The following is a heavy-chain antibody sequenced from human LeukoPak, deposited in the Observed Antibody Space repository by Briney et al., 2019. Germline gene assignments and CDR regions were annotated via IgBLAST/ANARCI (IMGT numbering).Heavy chain of an antibody. D-gene: IGHD4-17*01. CDR3: ARDSLSYGDRDY. CDR2: IYYSGST. V-gene: IGHV4-31*03. Sequence: SQTLSLTCTVSGGSISSGGYYWSWIRQHPGKGLEWIGYIYYSGSTYYNPSLKSRVTISVDTSKNQFSLKLSSVTAADTAVYYCARDSLSYGDRDYWGQGTLVTVSS. J-gene: IGHJ4*02. CDR1: GGSISSGGYY.